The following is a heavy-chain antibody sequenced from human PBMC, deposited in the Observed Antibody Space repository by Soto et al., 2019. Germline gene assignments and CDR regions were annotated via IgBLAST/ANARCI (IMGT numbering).Heavy chain of an antibody. Sequence: PGGSLRLSCVASRFSISTYSMHWVRQAPGKGLEWVSYISSSGTTIYYADSVKGRFIISRDNAKNSLYLQMNSLSDEDTAVYFCASLFRAPLDPWGQGTLVTVSS. V-gene: IGHV3-48*02. D-gene: IGHD3-10*02. CDR3: ASLFRAPLDP. J-gene: IGHJ5*02. CDR1: RFSISTYS. CDR2: ISSSGTTI.